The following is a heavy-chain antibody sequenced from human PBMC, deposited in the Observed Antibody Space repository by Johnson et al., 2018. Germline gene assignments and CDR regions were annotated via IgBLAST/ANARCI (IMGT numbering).Heavy chain of an antibody. V-gene: IGHV3-23*04. Sequence: EVGLVEAGGGLVQPGGSLGLSCGASGFTFSNYWLTWVRQAPGKGLEWVSAISGSGSTTYYADSVKGRFPISRDNSTSILYLQMNNLRAEYTAVYYCAKGRQGLVELDCWGQGTLVIVSS. D-gene: IGHD6-19*01. CDR1: GFTFSNYW. J-gene: IGHJ4*02. CDR3: AKGRQGLVELDC. CDR2: ISGSGSTT.